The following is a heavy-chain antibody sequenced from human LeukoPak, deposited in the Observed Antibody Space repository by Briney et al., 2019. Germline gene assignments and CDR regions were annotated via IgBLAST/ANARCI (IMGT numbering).Heavy chain of an antibody. CDR3: AKDRGVWWELLDY. D-gene: IGHD1-26*01. CDR1: GFTFSSYA. V-gene: IGHV3-30-3*01. J-gene: IGHJ4*02. CDR2: ISYDGSNK. Sequence: GGSLRLSCAASGFTFSSYAMHWVRQAPGKGLEWVAVISYDGSNKYYADSVKGRFTISRDNSKNTLYLQMNSLRAEDTAVYYCAKDRGVWWELLDYWGQGTLVTVSS.